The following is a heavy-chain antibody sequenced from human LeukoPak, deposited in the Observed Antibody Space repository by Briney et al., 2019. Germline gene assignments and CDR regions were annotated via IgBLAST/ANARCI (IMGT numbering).Heavy chain of an antibody. J-gene: IGHJ3*02. V-gene: IGHV4-4*02. CDR3: ARADSSSWYVMRAFDI. CDR1: GGSISSSNW. CDR2: IYHSGST. D-gene: IGHD6-13*01. Sequence: PSGTLSPTCAVSGGSISSSNWWSWVRQPPGKGLEWIGEIYHSGSTNYNPSLKSRVTISVDKSKNQFSLKLSSVTAADTAVYYCARADSSSWYVMRAFDIWGQGTMVTVSS.